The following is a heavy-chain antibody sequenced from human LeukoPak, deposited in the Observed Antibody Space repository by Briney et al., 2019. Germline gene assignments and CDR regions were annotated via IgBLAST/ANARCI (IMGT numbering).Heavy chain of an antibody. CDR3: ARYRRNIVVVPAAIDNWFDP. D-gene: IGHD2-2*01. Sequence: SVKVSCKASGGTFSSYAISWVRQAPGQGLEWMGGIIPIFGTANYAQKFQGRVTITTDESTSTAYMELSSLRSEDTAVYYCARYRRNIVVVPAAIDNWFDPWGQGTLVTVSS. CDR2: IIPIFGTA. V-gene: IGHV1-69*05. CDR1: GGTFSSYA. J-gene: IGHJ5*02.